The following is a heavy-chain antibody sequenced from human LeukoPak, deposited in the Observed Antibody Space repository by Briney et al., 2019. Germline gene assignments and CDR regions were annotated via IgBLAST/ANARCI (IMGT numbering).Heavy chain of an antibody. J-gene: IGHJ4*02. CDR1: GFTVSGST. CDR3: ARGRGYFWSGYPHLYYFDY. CDR2: INSDGSST. V-gene: IGHV3-74*01. Sequence: GGSLRLSCAVSGFTVSGSTMHWVRQAPGKGLVWVSRINSDGSSTSYADSVKGRFTISRDNAKNTLYLQMNSLRAEDTAVYYCARGRGYFWSGYPHLYYFDYWGQGTLVTVSS. D-gene: IGHD3-3*01.